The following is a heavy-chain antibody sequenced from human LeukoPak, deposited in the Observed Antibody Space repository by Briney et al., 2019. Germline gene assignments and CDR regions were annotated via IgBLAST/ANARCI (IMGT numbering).Heavy chain of an antibody. CDR1: GGSISSSSYY. J-gene: IGHJ6*02. CDR2: IHHSGST. V-gene: IGHV4-61*05. CDR3: ARRAYYYSNMDV. Sequence: SETLSLTCTVSGGSISSSSYYWSWIRQPPGKGLEWIGYIHHSGSTDSNPSLKSRVTISVDTSKNQFSLNLRSVTAADTAVYYCARRAYYYSNMDVWGQGTTVTVS.